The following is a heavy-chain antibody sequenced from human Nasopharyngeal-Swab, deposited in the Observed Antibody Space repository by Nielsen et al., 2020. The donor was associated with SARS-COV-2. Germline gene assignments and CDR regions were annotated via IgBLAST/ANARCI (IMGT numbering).Heavy chain of an antibody. V-gene: IGHV5-51*01. J-gene: IGHJ5*02. D-gene: IGHD5-24*01. CDR2: IYPGNSDT. CDR1: GYSFANYW. Sequence: GESLKISCTGFGYSFANYWIGWVRQMPGKGLEWMGSIYPGNSDTRYNPAFHGRVTMSADKSTNTAYLQWTSLRASDTAVYYCARRAARDGYNYEVDPWGQGTRVTVSS. CDR3: ARRAARDGYNYEVDP.